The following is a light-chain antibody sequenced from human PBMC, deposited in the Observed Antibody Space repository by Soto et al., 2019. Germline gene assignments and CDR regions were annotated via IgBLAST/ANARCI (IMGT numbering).Light chain of an antibody. CDR2: AAS. J-gene: IGKJ1*01. V-gene: IGKV3-20*01. Sequence: EIVLTQSPGTLSLSPGERATLSCRASQSVSSSYLAWYQQKPGQAPSLRIYAASSRATVIRDRFSGSGSGTDFTLTISRLEPEDFAVYYCQQYGSSPPTFGQGTKVEIK. CDR1: QSVSSSY. CDR3: QQYGSSPPT.